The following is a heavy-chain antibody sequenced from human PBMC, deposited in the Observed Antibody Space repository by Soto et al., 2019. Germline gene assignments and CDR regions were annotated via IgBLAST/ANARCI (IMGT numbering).Heavy chain of an antibody. Sequence: SLKVSCKASGFTFTSSAVQWVRQARGQRLEWIGWIVVGSGNTNYAQKFQERVTITRDMSTSTAYMELSSLRSEDTAVYYCAAGGITGTIYYYYGMDVWGQGTTVTVSS. D-gene: IGHD1-20*01. J-gene: IGHJ6*02. CDR2: IVVGSGNT. CDR3: AAGGITGTIYYYYGMDV. V-gene: IGHV1-58*01. CDR1: GFTFTSSA.